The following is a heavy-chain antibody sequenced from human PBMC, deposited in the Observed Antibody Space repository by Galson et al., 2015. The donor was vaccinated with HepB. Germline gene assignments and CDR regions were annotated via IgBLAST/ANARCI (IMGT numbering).Heavy chain of an antibody. CDR1: GFTVSSNY. J-gene: IGHJ3*02. CDR3: ARDKPSYCSGGSCYRLGAFDI. V-gene: IGHV3-66*02. CDR2: IYSGGST. D-gene: IGHD2-15*01. Sequence: SLRLSCAASGFTVSSNYMSWVRQAPGKGLEWVSVIYSGGSTYYADSVKGRFTISRDNSKNTLYLQMNSLRAEDTAVYYCARDKPSYCSGGSCYRLGAFDIWGQGTMVTVSS.